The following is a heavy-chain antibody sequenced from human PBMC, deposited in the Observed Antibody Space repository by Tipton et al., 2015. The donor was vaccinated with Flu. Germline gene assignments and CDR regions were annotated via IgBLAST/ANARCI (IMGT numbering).Heavy chain of an antibody. CDR3: ARDIRHSYGFLYYYGMDV. Sequence: SLRLSCAASGFTFSSYAMHWVRQAPGKGLEWVAVISYDGSNKYYADSVKGRFTISRDNSKNTLYLQMNSLRAEDTAVYYCARDIRHSYGFLYYYGMDVWGQGPTVTVSS. J-gene: IGHJ6*02. CDR1: GFTFSSYA. CDR2: ISYDGSNK. D-gene: IGHD5-18*01. V-gene: IGHV3-30-3*01.